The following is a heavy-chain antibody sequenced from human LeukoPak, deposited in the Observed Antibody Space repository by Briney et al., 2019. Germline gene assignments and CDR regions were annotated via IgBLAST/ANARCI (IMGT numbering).Heavy chain of an antibody. CDR3: ARHAYPALSYYYGMDV. D-gene: IGHD2-2*01. V-gene: IGHV4-39*01. CDR1: GCSISSSSYY. Sequence: SETLSLTCTVSGCSISSSSYYWGWMRQPPGKGLEWIGSSYYSGSTYYNPSLTSRVTISVDTSKSQFTLTLSSVTAADTAVYSCARHAYPALSYYYGMDVWGQGTTVTVSS. J-gene: IGHJ6*02. CDR2: SYYSGST.